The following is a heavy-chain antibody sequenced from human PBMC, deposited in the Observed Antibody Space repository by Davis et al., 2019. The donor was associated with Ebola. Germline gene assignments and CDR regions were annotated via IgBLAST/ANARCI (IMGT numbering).Heavy chain of an antibody. J-gene: IGHJ3*02. D-gene: IGHD2-2*01. V-gene: IGHV3-23*01. CDR3: AKDTSNIWFDM. Sequence: GESLKISCAASGIVSRNNVMSWVRQAPGKGLEWVSTLGTSADTYYADSVKGRFTISRDNSKNTLYLQMNGLRVEDTAIYYCAKDTSNIWFDMWGQGTMVTVSS. CDR1: GIVSRNNV. CDR2: LGTSADT.